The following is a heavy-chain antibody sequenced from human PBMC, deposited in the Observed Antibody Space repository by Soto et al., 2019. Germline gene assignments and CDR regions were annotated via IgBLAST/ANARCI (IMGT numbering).Heavy chain of an antibody. D-gene: IGHD6-13*01. J-gene: IGHJ1*01. CDR2: ISGSGGTT. CDR3: AKDQAAAGTISRYFQH. V-gene: IGHV3-23*01. CDR1: GFTFSSYA. Sequence: GGSLRLSCAASGFTFSSYAMSWVRQAPGKGLEWVSAISGSGGTTYYADSVKGRFTISRDNSKNTLYLQVNSLRAEDTAVYYCAKDQAAAGTISRYFQHWGQGTLVTVSS.